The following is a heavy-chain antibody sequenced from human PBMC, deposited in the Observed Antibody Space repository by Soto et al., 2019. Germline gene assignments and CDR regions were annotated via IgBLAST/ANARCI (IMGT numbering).Heavy chain of an antibody. V-gene: IGHV3-30*03. D-gene: IGHD3-10*01. CDR1: GFTFSSYC. CDR2: ISYDGSNK. J-gene: IGHJ6*02. Sequence: GRSLRLSCAASGFTFSSYCMHWVRQAPGKGLEWVAVISYDGSNKYYADSVKGRFTISRENSKNTLYLQMNSLRDEDTDVYYYARDVWDYYGTYYYYGMDVWGQGTTVHVSS. CDR3: ARDVWDYYGTYYYYGMDV.